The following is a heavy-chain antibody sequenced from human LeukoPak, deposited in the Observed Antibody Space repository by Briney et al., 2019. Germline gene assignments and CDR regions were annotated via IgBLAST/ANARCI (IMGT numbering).Heavy chain of an antibody. Sequence: GGSLRLSCAASGFTFSSYAMSWVRQAPGKGLEWVAVISYDGSNKYYADSVKGRFTISRDNSKNTLYLQMNSLRAEDTAVYYCARDELVWYDTSGYSSGPIIAWGQGTLVTVSS. CDR1: GFTFSSYA. CDR3: ARDELVWYDTSGYSSGPIIA. J-gene: IGHJ5*02. CDR2: ISYDGSNK. V-gene: IGHV3-30*04. D-gene: IGHD6-19*01.